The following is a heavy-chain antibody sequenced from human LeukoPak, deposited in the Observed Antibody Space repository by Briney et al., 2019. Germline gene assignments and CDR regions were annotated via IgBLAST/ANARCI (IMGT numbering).Heavy chain of an antibody. J-gene: IGHJ4*02. CDR2: ISSSSSYI. CDR1: GFTFSSYS. Sequence: GGSLRLSCAASGFTFSSYSINWVRQAPGKGLEWVSSISSSSSYIYYADSVKGRFTISRDNAKNSLYLQMNSLRAEDTAVYYCASWDYYDSSGYTSFDYWGQGTLVTVSS. V-gene: IGHV3-21*01. D-gene: IGHD3-22*01. CDR3: ASWDYYDSSGYTSFDY.